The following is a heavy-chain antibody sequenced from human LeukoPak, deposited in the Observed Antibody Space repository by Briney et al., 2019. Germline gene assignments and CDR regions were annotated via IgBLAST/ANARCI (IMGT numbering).Heavy chain of an antibody. CDR3: ADLPL. Sequence: GGSLRLSCATSGFTFSNYGMHWVRQDPGKGLEWVAVISYDGSNKYYADSVKGRFTISRDNPKNTLYLQMNSLRPEDAAVYYCADLPLWGQGTLVTVSS. J-gene: IGHJ4*02. CDR1: GFTFSNYG. CDR2: ISYDGSNK. V-gene: IGHV3-30*03.